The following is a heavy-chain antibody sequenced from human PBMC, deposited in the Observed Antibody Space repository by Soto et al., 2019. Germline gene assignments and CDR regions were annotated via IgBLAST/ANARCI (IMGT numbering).Heavy chain of an antibody. CDR2: IIPILGIA. Sequence: ASVKVSCKASGGTFSSYTISWVRQAPGQGLEWMGRIIPILGIANYAQKFQGRVTITADKSTSTAYMELSSLRSEDTAVYYCARENMPSGLVGSVLPAAPWPTYYYYYMDVWGKGTKVTVSS. CDR3: ARENMPSGLVGSVLPAAPWPTYYYYYMDV. V-gene: IGHV1-69*04. D-gene: IGHD6-6*01. J-gene: IGHJ6*03. CDR1: GGTFSSYT.